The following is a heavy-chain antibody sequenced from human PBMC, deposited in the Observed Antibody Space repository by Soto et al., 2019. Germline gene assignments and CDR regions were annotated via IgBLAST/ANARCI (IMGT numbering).Heavy chain of an antibody. CDR1: GVSFNLAD. Sequence: LRLCCEVAGVSFNLADMSWVRQAPRKGVEWIAYISASGYTETYSDSVKGRFTISRDNARNSLFLQMSSLRAEDKAVYYCARVKLVAVAPLLSYYFESWGQCTFVTYSS. CDR2: ISASGYTE. J-gene: IGHJ4*01. CDR3: ARVKLVAVAPLLSYYFES. V-gene: IGHV3-48*03. D-gene: IGHD2-8*02.